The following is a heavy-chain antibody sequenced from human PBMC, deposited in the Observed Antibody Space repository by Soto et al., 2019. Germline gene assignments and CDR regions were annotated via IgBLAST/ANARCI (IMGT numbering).Heavy chain of an antibody. CDR2: MNPNSGNT. V-gene: IGHV1-8*01. Sequence: ASVKVSCKASGYTFTSYDINWVRQATGQGLEWMGWMNPNSGNTGCAQKFQGRVTMTRNTSISTAYMELSSLRSEDTAVYYCASGHRYAFDIWGQGTLVTVSS. CDR3: ASGHRYAFDI. CDR1: GYTFTSYD. J-gene: IGHJ3*02.